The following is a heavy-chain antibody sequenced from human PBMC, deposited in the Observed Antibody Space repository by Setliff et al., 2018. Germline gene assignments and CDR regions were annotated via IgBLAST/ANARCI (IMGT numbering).Heavy chain of an antibody. CDR3: AGVGPLTADAFDI. Sequence: GESLKISCKGSGYPFTNYWIAWVRQMPGKGLEYMGIIYPADSDTTYSPSFQGQVTISADKSINTAYLQWSSLKASDTAIYYCAGVGPLTADAFDIWGQGTMVTVSS. V-gene: IGHV5-51*01. CDR1: GYPFTNYW. CDR2: IYPADSDT. D-gene: IGHD1-26*01. J-gene: IGHJ3*02.